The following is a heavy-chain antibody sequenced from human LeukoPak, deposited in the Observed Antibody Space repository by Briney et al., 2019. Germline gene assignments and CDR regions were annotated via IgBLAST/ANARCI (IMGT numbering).Heavy chain of an antibody. D-gene: IGHD6-19*01. Sequence: GGSLRLSCAASGFTFGTSAMTWVRQAPGKGLEWVAVISYDGSNKYYADSVKGRFTISRDNSKNTLYLQMNSLRAEDTAVYYCAKGIAVAGWFDYWGQGTLVTVSS. V-gene: IGHV3-30*18. CDR1: GFTFGTSA. J-gene: IGHJ4*02. CDR3: AKGIAVAGWFDY. CDR2: ISYDGSNK.